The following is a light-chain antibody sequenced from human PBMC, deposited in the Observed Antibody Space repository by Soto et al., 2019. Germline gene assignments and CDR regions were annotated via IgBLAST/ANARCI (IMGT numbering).Light chain of an antibody. V-gene: IGLV2-14*01. CDR3: TSYAGSSTVV. CDR2: EVS. CDR1: GSDVGGYNY. Sequence: QSALTQPAPVSGSPGQSITISCTGTGSDVGGYNYVSWYQQHPGKAPKLMIYEVSNRPSGVSNRFSGAKSGNTASLTISGLQAEDEADYYCTSYAGSSTVVFGGGTKLTVL. J-gene: IGLJ2*01.